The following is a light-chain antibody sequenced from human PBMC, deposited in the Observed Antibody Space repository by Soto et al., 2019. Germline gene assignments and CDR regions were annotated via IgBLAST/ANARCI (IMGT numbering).Light chain of an antibody. V-gene: IGLV2-8*01. CDR3: NSYVAGPSV. CDR1: SSDVGKYDY. CDR2: EVS. J-gene: IGLJ1*01. Sequence: QSALTQPPSASGSPGQSVTISCTGTSSDVGKYDYVSWFQHHPGKAPNLIIYEVSNRPSVVPNRFSGSKSGSTASLTFSGLHADDEAYYYCNSYVAGPSVFGTGTKVTVL.